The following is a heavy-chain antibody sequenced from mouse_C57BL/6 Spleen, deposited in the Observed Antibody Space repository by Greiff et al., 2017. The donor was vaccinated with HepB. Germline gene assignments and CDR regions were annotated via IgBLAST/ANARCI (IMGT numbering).Heavy chain of an antibody. D-gene: IGHD1-1*01. J-gene: IGHJ4*01. V-gene: IGHV1-22*01. Sequence: EVKLVESGPELVKPGASVKMSCKASGYTFTDYNMHWVKQSHGKSLEWIGYINPNNGGTSYNQKFNGKAKFTVNKSPSTAYMELRSLTSEDSAVYYCARGFITTVVAYYAMDYWGQGTSVTVSS. CDR3: ARGFITTVVAYYAMDY. CDR2: INPNNGGT. CDR1: GYTFTDYN.